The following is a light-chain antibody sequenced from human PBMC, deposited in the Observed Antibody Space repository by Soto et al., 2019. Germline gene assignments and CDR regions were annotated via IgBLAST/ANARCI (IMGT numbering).Light chain of an antibody. CDR3: QHYYSPPYT. V-gene: IGKV4-1*01. CDR2: WAS. J-gene: IGKJ2*01. Sequence: DIVMTQSPDSLAVSLGERATINCKSSQSVLYSSNNKNYLGWYQQKPGQTPKLLIYWASTRDSGVPDRFSGRGSGTDFTLTISSLQAEDVAVYYCQHYYSPPYTFGQGTRLEIK. CDR1: QSVLYSSNNKNY.